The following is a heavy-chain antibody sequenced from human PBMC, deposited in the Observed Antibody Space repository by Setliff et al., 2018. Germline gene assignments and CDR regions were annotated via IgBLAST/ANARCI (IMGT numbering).Heavy chain of an antibody. V-gene: IGHV3-23*01. Sequence: TGGSLRLSCAASGFTVSSDYMSWVRQAPGKGLEWVSGVSGSGGSTYYTDSVKGRFTISRDNSKNTLYLQMNSLRAEDTAVYYCAKDSSYSMIVVVIPFDYWGQGTLVTVSS. D-gene: IGHD3-22*01. CDR3: AKDSSYSMIVVVIPFDY. J-gene: IGHJ4*02. CDR2: VSGSGGST. CDR1: GFTVSSDY.